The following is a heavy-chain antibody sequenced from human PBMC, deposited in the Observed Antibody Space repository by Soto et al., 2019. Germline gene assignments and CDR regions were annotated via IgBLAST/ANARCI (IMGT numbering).Heavy chain of an antibody. J-gene: IGHJ5*02. CDR2: MNPNRTNT. Sequence: QVQLMQSGAEVKKPGSSVKVSCKASGYTFTTYDINWVRQAPGQGLEWMGWMNPNRTNTGYAEKFQGRVTMTRDTSISTAYMELSSLRYDDTAVYYCVRVGFCSHEHVIIAPATLGFDPWGQGTLVTVSS. CDR1: GYTFTTYD. V-gene: IGHV1-8*01. D-gene: IGHD2-2*01. CDR3: VRVGFCSHEHVIIAPATLGFDP.